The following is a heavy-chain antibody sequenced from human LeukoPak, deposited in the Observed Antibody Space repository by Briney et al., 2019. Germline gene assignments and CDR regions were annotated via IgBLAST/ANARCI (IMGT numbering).Heavy chain of an antibody. D-gene: IGHD1-14*01. J-gene: IGHJ6*03. V-gene: IGHV1-2*02. CDR1: GYTFTGYY. CDR3: ARGVAGVYFYYYMDV. CDR2: INPNNGDT. Sequence: ASVKVSCKASGYTFTGYYMHWVRQAPGQGLEWMGWINPNNGDTHYAQKFQGTDTMTRDTSISTAYMELSSLRSGDTAVYYCARGVAGVYFYYYMDVWGKGTTVTVSS.